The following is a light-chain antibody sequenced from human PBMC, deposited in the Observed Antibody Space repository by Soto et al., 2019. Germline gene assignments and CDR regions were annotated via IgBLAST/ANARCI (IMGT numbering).Light chain of an antibody. V-gene: IGKV3-20*01. CDR2: SAS. CDR3: QQYTGSPHT. J-gene: IGKJ4*01. CDR1: QSVRNNY. Sequence: EIVLTQSPGTLSLSPGERATLSCRASQSVRNNYLAWYQQKPGQAPRLLIYSASTRATGIPDRFSGSVSGTDFTLTISRLQPEDFAVYYCQQYTGSPHTFGGGTKVEI.